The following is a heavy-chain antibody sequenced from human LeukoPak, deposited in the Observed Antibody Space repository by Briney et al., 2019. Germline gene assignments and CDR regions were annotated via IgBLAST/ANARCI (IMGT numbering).Heavy chain of an antibody. J-gene: IGHJ6*03. CDR3: ARVVGSGSLYYYYYMDV. D-gene: IGHD3-10*01. Sequence: PSETLSLTCTVSGRSIISGGYYWSWIRQHPGKGLEWIGYIYYSESTCYNPSLRSRVNTSVDTSKNQLSLKLSSVTAADTAVYYCARVVGSGSLYYYYYMDVWGKGTTVTVSS. V-gene: IGHV4-31*03. CDR2: IYYSEST. CDR1: GRSIISGGYY.